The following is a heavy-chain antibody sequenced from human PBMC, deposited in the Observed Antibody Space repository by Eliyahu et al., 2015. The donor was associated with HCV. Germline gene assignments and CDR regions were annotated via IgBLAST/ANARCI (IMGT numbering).Heavy chain of an antibody. CDR1: GCIYSMXW. V-gene: IGHV3-15*01. CDR3: TTGAPGGFDYYLDV. CDR2: IKSKTDGGTT. D-gene: IGHD3-10*01. Sequence: PGWSLRLSLGASGCIYSMXWMXWGRQAPGKGLEWICRIKSKTDGGTTDYAAPVKGRFTISRDDSKSTLYLQMNSLKTEDTAVYYCTTGAPGGFDYYLDVWGQGTTVTVSS. J-gene: IGHJ6*03.